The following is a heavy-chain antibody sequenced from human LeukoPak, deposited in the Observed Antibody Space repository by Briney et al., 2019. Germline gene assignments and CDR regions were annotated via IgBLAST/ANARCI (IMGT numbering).Heavy chain of an antibody. CDR1: GFTFSSYW. CDR2: INEDGSET. D-gene: IGHD1-14*01. J-gene: IGHJ4*02. V-gene: IGHV3-7*04. CDR3: ARHNPLWGY. Sequence: PGGSLRLSRGASGFTFSSYWMSWVRQAPGEGLEWVANINEDGSETNYVDSVKGRFTISRDNAKNSLYLQMNSLRAEDTAQYYCARHNPLWGYWGQGTLVTVSS.